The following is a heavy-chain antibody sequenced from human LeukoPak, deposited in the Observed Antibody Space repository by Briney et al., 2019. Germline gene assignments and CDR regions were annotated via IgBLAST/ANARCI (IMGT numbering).Heavy chain of an antibody. D-gene: IGHD3-10*01. V-gene: IGHV3-30*01. CDR2: ISYDGSNK. J-gene: IGHJ4*02. Sequence: PGGSLRLSCAASGFTFSSYAMHWVRQAPGKGLEWVAVISYDGSNKYYADSVKGRFTISRDNSKNTLYLQMNSLGAEDTAVYYCAKSRKAYYYGSGSHQPFDYWGQGTLVTVSS. CDR1: GFTFSSYA. CDR3: AKSRKAYYYGSGSHQPFDY.